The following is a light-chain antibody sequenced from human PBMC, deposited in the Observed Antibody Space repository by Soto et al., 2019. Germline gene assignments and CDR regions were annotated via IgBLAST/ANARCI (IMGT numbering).Light chain of an antibody. CDR3: QQYGHSLT. CDR1: QSLSSSF. CDR2: GAS. V-gene: IGKV3-20*01. J-gene: IGKJ2*01. Sequence: ETVLTQSPGTLSLSPGERGTLSCRASQSLSSSFLAWYQQKPGQAPRLLLYGASSRATGVPDRFSGCGSGTDFTLTISRLEPEDFAVYYCQQYGHSLTFGQGTKLEIK.